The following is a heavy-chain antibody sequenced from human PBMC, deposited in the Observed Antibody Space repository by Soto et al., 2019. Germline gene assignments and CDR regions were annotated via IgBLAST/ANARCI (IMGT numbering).Heavy chain of an antibody. CDR2: IYYSGST. J-gene: IGHJ3*02. CDR3: ARHGAERTFDI. Sequence: QVQLQVSGQGLVKPSETLSLTCTVSGGSISSYYWSWIRQPPGKGLEWIGYIYYSGSTNYNPSLKSRVTISVDTSKNQFSLKLSSVTAADTAVYYCARHGAERTFDIWGQGTMVTVSS. V-gene: IGHV4-59*01. D-gene: IGHD3-10*01. CDR1: GGSISSYY.